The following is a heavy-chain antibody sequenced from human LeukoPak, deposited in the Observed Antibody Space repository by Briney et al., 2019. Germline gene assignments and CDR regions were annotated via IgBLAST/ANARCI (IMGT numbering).Heavy chain of an antibody. J-gene: IGHJ4*02. CDR3: ARAGYYYDSSGYFGY. CDR1: GYTFTGYY. D-gene: IGHD3-22*01. Sequence: ASVKVSCKASGYTFTGYYMHWVRQAAGQGLEWMGWINPNSGGTTYAQKFQGWVTMTRDTSISTAYMELSRLRSDDTAVYYCARAGYYYDSSGYFGYWGQGTLVTVSS. V-gene: IGHV1-2*04. CDR2: INPNSGGT.